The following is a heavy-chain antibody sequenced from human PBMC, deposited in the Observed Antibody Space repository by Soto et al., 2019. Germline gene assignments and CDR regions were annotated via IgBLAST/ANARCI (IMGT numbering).Heavy chain of an antibody. J-gene: IGHJ5*02. CDR2: ISAYDGKT. CDR1: GYTCNTYG. CDR3: ARDPHEFWTSYWFDP. V-gene: IGHV1-18*01. D-gene: IGHD3-3*01. Sequence: SSVKVSCKTSGYTCNTYGMNWVRQAPGQGLELMGCISAYDGKTTYAEKFQGRVTLTTDTSTRTAYMELRSLRSDDTAIYYCARDPHEFWTSYWFDPWGQGTSVTVSS.